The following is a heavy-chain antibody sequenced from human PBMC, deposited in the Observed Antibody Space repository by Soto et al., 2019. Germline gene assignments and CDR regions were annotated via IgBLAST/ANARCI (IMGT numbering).Heavy chain of an antibody. Sequence: SVKVSCKASGGTFSRHAIAWVRQAPGQGLEWMGGISPTFGTATYATKFQGRVAISADRSSNTAYMELSSLRSQDTAVYYCASERSAQYFDSWGQGTVVTVSS. CDR2: ISPTFGTA. D-gene: IGHD1-26*01. CDR1: GGTFSRHA. V-gene: IGHV1-69*06. J-gene: IGHJ4*02. CDR3: ASERSAQYFDS.